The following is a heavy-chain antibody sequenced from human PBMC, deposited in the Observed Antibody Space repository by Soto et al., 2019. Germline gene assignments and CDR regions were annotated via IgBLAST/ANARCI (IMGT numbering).Heavy chain of an antibody. CDR1: GGTFSSYA. CDR2: IIPIFGTA. Sequence: SVKVSCKASGGTFSSYAISWVRQAPGQGLEWMGGIIPIFGTANYAQKFQGRVTITADESTSTAYMELSSLRSEDTAVYYCASGSNYVNWFDPWGQGTLVTVSS. J-gene: IGHJ5*02. D-gene: IGHD4-4*01. V-gene: IGHV1-69*13. CDR3: ASGSNYVNWFDP.